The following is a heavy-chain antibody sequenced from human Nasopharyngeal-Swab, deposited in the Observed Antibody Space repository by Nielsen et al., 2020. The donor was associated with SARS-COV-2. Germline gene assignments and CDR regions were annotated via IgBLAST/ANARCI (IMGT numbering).Heavy chain of an antibody. CDR3: PPADPAGSPSVWFDY. J-gene: IGHJ4*02. D-gene: IGHD1-14*01. CDR2: FDPEDGET. Sequence: ASLKVSCKVSGYTLTELSMHWVRQAPGKGLEWMGGFDPEDGETIYAQKFQGRVTMTEDTSTDTAYMELSSLRSEDTAVYYCPPADPAGSPSVWFDYWGQGTLVTVSS. V-gene: IGHV1-24*01. CDR1: GYTLTELS.